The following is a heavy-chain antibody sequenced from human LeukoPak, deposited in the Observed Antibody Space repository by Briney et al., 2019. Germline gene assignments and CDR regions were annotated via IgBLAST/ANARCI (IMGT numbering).Heavy chain of an antibody. J-gene: IGHJ5*02. D-gene: IGHD6-19*01. CDR2: ISGSGGST. CDR3: AKGVVAVAGPRGWFDP. CDR1: GFTFSSYA. V-gene: IGHV3-23*01. Sequence: PGGSLRLSCAASGFTFSSYAMSWVRQAPGKGLEWVSAISGSGGSTYYADSVKGRFTISRDNSKNTLYLQMNSLRAEDTAVYYCAKGVVAVAGPRGWFDPWGQGTLVTVSS.